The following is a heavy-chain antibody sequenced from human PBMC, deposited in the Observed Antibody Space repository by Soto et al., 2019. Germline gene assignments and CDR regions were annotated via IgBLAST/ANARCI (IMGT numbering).Heavy chain of an antibody. Sequence: QVQLQQWGAGLLKPSETLSLTCAVYGGSFSGYYWSWIRQPPGKGLEWIGEINHSGSTNYNPSLKSRVTISVDTSKNQFSLKLSSVTAADTAVYYCAMTTSLHVGELSLRADAFDIWGQGTMVTVSS. CDR1: GGSFSGYY. J-gene: IGHJ3*02. CDR3: AMTTSLHVGELSLRADAFDI. D-gene: IGHD3-16*02. CDR2: INHSGST. V-gene: IGHV4-34*01.